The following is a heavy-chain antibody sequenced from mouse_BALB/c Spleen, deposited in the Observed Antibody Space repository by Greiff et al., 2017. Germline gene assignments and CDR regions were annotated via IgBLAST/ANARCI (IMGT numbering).Heavy chain of an antibody. CDR2: ISNGGGST. J-gene: IGHJ2*01. Sequence: EVKLVESGGGLVQPGGSLKLSCAASGFTFSSYTMSWVRQTPEKRLEWVAYISNGGGSTYYPDTVKGRFTISRDNAKNTLYLQMSSLKSEDTAMYYCARHGLRLRDYFDYWGQGTTLTVSS. CDR1: GFTFSSYT. CDR3: ARHGLRLRDYFDY. V-gene: IGHV5-12-2*01. D-gene: IGHD1-2*01.